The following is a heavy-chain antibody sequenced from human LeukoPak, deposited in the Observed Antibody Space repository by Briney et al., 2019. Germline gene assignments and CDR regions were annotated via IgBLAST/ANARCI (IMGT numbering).Heavy chain of an antibody. CDR1: GFTFSTYA. V-gene: IGHV3-23*01. Sequence: PGGSLRLSCAASGFTFSTYAMNWVRQAPGKGLDWVSGISGSGGTTYYADSVKGRFTISRDNSKNTRYLQMNSLRAEDTAVYYCANVRYFDWYYFDYWGQGALVTVSS. J-gene: IGHJ4*02. D-gene: IGHD3-9*01. CDR3: ANVRYFDWYYFDY. CDR2: ISGSGGTT.